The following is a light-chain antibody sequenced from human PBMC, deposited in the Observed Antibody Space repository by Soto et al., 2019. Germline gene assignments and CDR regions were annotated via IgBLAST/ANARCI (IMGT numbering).Light chain of an antibody. CDR2: DTS. V-gene: IGKV1-39*01. CDR1: QTIDKF. J-gene: IGKJ5*01. CDR3: QQSYSPPPVT. Sequence: DIQMTQSPSSLSASVGDRVTITCRASQTIDKFLNWYQQKPGKAPTLLIYDTSSLQSGVPSRFSGSGYGTYFTLTISSLRPEDFATYYCQQSYSPPPVTFGQGTRLEIK.